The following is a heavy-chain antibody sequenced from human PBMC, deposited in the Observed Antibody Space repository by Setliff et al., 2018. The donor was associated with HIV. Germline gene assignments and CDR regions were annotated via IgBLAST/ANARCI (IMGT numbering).Heavy chain of an antibody. V-gene: IGHV3-30*18. CDR3: AKDQVSGRPYYYYMDV. D-gene: IGHD1-20*01. CDR2: ISFDGSKK. CDR1: GFRFSDYG. J-gene: IGHJ6*03. Sequence: PGGSLRLSCAASGFRFSDYGMLWVRQAPGKGLEWVAVISFDGSKKNYADSVKGRFTISRDNSNSTLYLQMTSLRVEDTAEYYCAKDQVSGRPYYYYMDVWGKGTPVTVSS.